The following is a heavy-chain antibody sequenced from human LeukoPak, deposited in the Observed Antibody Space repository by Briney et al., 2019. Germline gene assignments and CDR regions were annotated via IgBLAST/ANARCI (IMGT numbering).Heavy chain of an antibody. CDR1: GYTFTSYG. CDR3: AREEIVPFLTGYSDAFDI. V-gene: IGHV1-18*01. Sequence: ASVKVSCKASGYTFTSYGISWVRQAPGQGLEWMGWISAYNGNTNYAQKLQGRVTMTTDTSTSTAYMELRSLRSDDTAVYYCAREEIVPFLTGYSDAFDIWGQGTMVTVSS. D-gene: IGHD3-9*01. CDR2: ISAYNGNT. J-gene: IGHJ3*02.